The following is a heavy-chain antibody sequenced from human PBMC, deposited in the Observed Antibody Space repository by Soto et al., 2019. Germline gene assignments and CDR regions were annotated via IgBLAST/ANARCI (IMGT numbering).Heavy chain of an antibody. D-gene: IGHD3-10*01. CDR3: ARDRDYPGSVWFDP. J-gene: IGHJ5*02. Sequence: QVQLVQSGAEVKKPGASVKVSCKASGYIFTSYYMHWVRQAPAQGLERRGIINPSGGSTSYAQKFQGRVTVTRDTSTSTVYMELSSLRSEDTAVYYCARDRDYPGSVWFDPWGQGTLVTVSS. CDR2: INPSGGST. V-gene: IGHV1-46*01. CDR1: GYIFTSYY.